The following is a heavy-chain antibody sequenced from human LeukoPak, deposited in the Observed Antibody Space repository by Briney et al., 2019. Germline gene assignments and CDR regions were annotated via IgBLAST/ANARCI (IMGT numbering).Heavy chain of an antibody. CDR1: GFTFSTYS. Sequence: PGRSLRLSCASSGFTFSTYSMSLVRQAPGKGLEWVSYISSSGSTIYYADSVKGRFTISRDNAKNSLYLQMNSLRAEDTAVYYCAREAYCSGGSCSLSTYYHYYMDVWGKGTTVTVSS. D-gene: IGHD2-15*01. J-gene: IGHJ6*03. CDR2: ISSSGSTI. V-gene: IGHV3-48*04. CDR3: AREAYCSGGSCSLSTYYHYYMDV.